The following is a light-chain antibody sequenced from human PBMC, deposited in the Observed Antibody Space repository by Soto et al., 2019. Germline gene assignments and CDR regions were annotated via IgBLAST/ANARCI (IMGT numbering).Light chain of an antibody. Sequence: MTQSPDTLSVSLGERATLSCRASQSLRSSLAWYQQKPGQAPRLLIYDASTRATGIPVRFSGSGSGTEFTLTISSLQSEDVAVYYCQQYKSLKTFGQGTKVDI. V-gene: IGKV3-15*01. CDR1: QSLRSS. J-gene: IGKJ1*01. CDR2: DAS. CDR3: QQYKSLKT.